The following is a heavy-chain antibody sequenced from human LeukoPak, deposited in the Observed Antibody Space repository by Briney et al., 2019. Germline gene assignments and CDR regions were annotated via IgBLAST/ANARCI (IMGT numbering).Heavy chain of an antibody. J-gene: IGHJ4*02. CDR1: GFTFSDYY. CDR2: ISSSGSTI. CDR3: ALTGYHPAIDYFDY. Sequence: GGSLRLSCAASGFTFSDYYMSWIRQAPGKGLEWVSYISSSGSTIYYADSVKGRFTISRDNAKNSLYLQMNSLRAEDTAVYYCALTGYHPAIDYFDYWGQGTLVTVSS. D-gene: IGHD3-9*01. V-gene: IGHV3-11*04.